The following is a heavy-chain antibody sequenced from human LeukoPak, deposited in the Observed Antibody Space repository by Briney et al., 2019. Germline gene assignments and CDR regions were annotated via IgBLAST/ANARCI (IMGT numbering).Heavy chain of an antibody. CDR1: GGSISSTY. CDR2: IYYSGTT. Sequence: PSETLSLTCTISGGSISSTYWSWIRQPPGKGLEWIGYIYYSGTTNYNPSLKSRVTISVDTSKNQFSLKLSSVTAADTAVYYCASARWLQPDYFDYWGQGTLVTVSS. CDR3: ASARWLQPDYFDY. J-gene: IGHJ4*02. D-gene: IGHD5-24*01. V-gene: IGHV4-59*01.